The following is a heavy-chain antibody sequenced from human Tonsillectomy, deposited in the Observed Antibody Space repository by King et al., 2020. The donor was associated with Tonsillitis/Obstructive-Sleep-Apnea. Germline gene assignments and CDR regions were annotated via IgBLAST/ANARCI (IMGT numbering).Heavy chain of an antibody. D-gene: IGHD3-22*01. CDR2: INPNSVGT. CDR1: GYTFTDYY. J-gene: IGHJ5*02. CDR3: ARVGAYYDSSAYYVS. Sequence: LVQSGAEVKKPGASVKVSCKASGYTFTDYYMHWVRQAPGQGLEWMGWINPNSVGTNYAQKFQGRVTMTRDTSISTAYMELSRLRSDDTAVHYCARVGAYYDSSAYYVSWGQGTLVTVSS. V-gene: IGHV1-2*02.